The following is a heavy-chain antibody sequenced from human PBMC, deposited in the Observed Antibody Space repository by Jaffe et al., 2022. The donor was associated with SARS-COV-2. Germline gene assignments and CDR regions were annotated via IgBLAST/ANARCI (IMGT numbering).Heavy chain of an antibody. Sequence: EVQLVESGGGLVQPGRSLRLSCAASGFTFDNYAMHWVRQAPGKGLEWVSGISWNSGNMGYADSVRGRFTISRDNAKNSLYLQMNSLRAEDTALYYCAKDLNYGGVSSSWYLDYWGQGTLVTVSS. CDR2: ISWNSGNM. J-gene: IGHJ4*02. CDR3: AKDLNYGGVSSSWYLDY. CDR1: GFTFDNYA. V-gene: IGHV3-9*01. D-gene: IGHD6-13*01.